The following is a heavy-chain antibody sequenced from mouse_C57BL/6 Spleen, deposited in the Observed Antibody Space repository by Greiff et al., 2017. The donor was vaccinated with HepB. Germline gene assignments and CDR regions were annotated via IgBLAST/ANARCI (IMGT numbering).Heavy chain of an antibody. J-gene: IGHJ2*01. CDR2: ISSGSSTI. D-gene: IGHD1-1*01. CDR1: GFTFSDYG. V-gene: IGHV5-17*01. CDR3: ARGYYYGSSYLYYFDY. Sequence: EVKLMESGGGLVKPGGSLKLSCAASGFTFSDYGMHWVRQAPEKGLEWVAYISSGSSTIYYADTVKGRFTISRDNAKNTLFLQMTSLRSEDTAMYYCARGYYYGSSYLYYFDYWGQGTTLTVSS.